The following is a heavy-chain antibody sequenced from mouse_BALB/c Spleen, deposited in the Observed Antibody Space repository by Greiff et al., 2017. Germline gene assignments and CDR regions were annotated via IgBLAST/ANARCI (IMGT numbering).Heavy chain of an antibody. CDR2: ISYDGSN. CDR1: GYSITSGYY. CDR3: ANWDWYFDV. D-gene: IGHD4-1*01. V-gene: IGHV3-6*02. Sequence: EVQRVESGPGLVKPSQSLSLTCSVTGYSITSGYYWNWIRQFPGNKLEWMGYISYDGSNNYNPSLKNRISITRDTSKNQFFLKLNSVTTEDTATYYCANWDWYFDVWGAGTTVTVSS. J-gene: IGHJ1*01.